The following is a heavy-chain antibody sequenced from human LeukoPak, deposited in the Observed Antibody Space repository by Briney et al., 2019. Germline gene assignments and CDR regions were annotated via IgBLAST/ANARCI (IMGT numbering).Heavy chain of an antibody. D-gene: IGHD3-10*01. J-gene: IGHJ4*02. CDR2: ISANGAKT. CDR3: AKGWSVTMVMAAPGD. CDR1: GFTFNSYA. V-gene: IGHV3-23*01. Sequence: GGSLRLFCAASGFTFNSYAMSWVRQAPGKGLEWVSGISANGAKTYYADSVKGRFTISRDNSKNTQSLQMNSLRAEDTALYYCAKGWSVTMVMAAPGDWGQGALVTVSS.